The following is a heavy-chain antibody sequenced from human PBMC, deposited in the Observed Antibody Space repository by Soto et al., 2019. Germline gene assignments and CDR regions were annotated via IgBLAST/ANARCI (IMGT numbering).Heavy chain of an antibody. D-gene: IGHD3-10*01. Sequence: SETLSLTCAVYGGSFSGYYWSWIRQPPGKGLEWIGEINHSGSTNYNPSLKSRVTISVDTSKNQFSLKLSSVTAADTAVYYCARSHGSGSYYMDVWGKGTTVTVSS. V-gene: IGHV4-34*01. CDR1: GGSFSGYY. J-gene: IGHJ6*03. CDR3: ARSHGSGSYYMDV. CDR2: INHSGST.